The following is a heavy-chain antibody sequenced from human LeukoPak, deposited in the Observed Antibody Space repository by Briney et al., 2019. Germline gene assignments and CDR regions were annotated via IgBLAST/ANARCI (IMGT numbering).Heavy chain of an antibody. V-gene: IGHV3-30-3*01. CDR2: ISYDGSNK. CDR3: ARDRIVLMVYAPDC. D-gene: IGHD2-8*01. Sequence: GRSLRLSCAASGFTFSSYAMHWVRQAPGKGLEWVAVISYDGSNKYYADSVKGRFTISRDNSKNTLYLQMNSLRAEDTAVYYCARDRIVLMVYAPDCWGQGTLVTVSS. J-gene: IGHJ4*02. CDR1: GFTFSSYA.